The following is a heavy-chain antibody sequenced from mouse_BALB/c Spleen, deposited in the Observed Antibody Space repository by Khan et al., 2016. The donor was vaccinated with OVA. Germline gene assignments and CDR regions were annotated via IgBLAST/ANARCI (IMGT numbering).Heavy chain of an antibody. CDR1: GFTFNTYA. CDR3: VRSSCYYFDY. D-gene: IGHD3-1*01. CDR2: IRNKSNNYAT. J-gene: IGHJ2*01. V-gene: IGHV10-1*02. Sequence: EVQLVESGGGLVQPKGSLKLACAASGFTFNTYAMNWVRQAPGKGLEWVARIRNKSNNYATYYADSVKDRFTISRDDSQTMLYLQMSNLKTEDTAMYYCVRSSCYYFDYWGQGTTLTVSS.